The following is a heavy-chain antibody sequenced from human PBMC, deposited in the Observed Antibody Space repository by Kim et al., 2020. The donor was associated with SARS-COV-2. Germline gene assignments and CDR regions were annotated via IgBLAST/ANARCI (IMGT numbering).Heavy chain of an antibody. D-gene: IGHD2-2*01. V-gene: IGHV1-46*01. Sequence: ASVKVSCKASGYTFTSYYMHWVRQAPGQGLEWMGTINPSGGSTSYAQKFQGRVTMTRDTSTSTVYMELSSLRSEDTAVYYCARDLDPLGYCSSTSCRYYGMDVWGKGTTVTVSS. J-gene: IGHJ6*04. CDR3: ARDLDPLGYCSSTSCRYYGMDV. CDR2: INPSGGST. CDR1: GYTFTSYY.